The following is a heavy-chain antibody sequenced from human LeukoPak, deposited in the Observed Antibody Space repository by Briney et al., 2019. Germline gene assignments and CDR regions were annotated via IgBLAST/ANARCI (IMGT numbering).Heavy chain of an antibody. D-gene: IGHD6-13*01. Sequence: PGGSLRLSCAASGFTFGNYAMSWVRQAPGKGLVWVSRISSDGSSTSYADSVKGRFTISRDNAKNTLYLQMNSLRAEDTAVYYCARVGYSSSWYIDYWGQGTLVTVSS. CDR1: GFTFGNYA. J-gene: IGHJ4*02. V-gene: IGHV3-74*01. CDR3: ARVGYSSSWYIDY. CDR2: ISSDGSST.